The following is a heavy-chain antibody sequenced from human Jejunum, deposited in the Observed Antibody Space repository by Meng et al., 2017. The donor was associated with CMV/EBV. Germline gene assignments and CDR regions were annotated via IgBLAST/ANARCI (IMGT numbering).Heavy chain of an antibody. J-gene: IGHJ4*01. D-gene: IGHD6-13*01. CDR1: VCTYGNDA. CDR2: FNGYTT. CDR3: AGVRSSPGGGD. V-gene: IGHV3-23*01. Sequence: SSAVTVCTYGNDAMHWPRQERGEGLEWVSSFNGYTTYYADVVKGRFIITRNTSKNTQYLQLNSLRVEDTAVYYSAGVRSSPGGGDWGHGTQVTVSS.